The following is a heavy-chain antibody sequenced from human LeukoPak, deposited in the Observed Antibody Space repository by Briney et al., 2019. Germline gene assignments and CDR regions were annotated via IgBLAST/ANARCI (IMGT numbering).Heavy chain of an antibody. D-gene: IGHD3-3*01. CDR1: GGSFSGYY. CDR2: INHSGST. CDR3: ARTYYDFWSGYPFDY. J-gene: IGHJ4*02. V-gene: IGHV4-34*01. Sequence: KPSETLSLTCAVYGGSFSGYYWSWIRQPPGKGLEWIGEINHSGSTNYNPSLKSRVTISVDTSKNQFSLKLSSVTAADTAVYYCARTYYDFWSGYPFDYWGQGTLVTVSS.